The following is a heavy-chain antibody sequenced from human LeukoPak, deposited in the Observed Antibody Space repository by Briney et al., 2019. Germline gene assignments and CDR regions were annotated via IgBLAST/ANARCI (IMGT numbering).Heavy chain of an antibody. CDR3: ARDTTGSLGRY. J-gene: IGHJ4*02. CDR2: INPNSGVT. D-gene: IGHD1-26*01. Sequence: GASVKVSCKASGYTFTGYFMHWVRQAPGQGLEWMGRINPNSGVTNYAQKFQGRVTMTRDTSINTAYMELSRLSSDDTAVYYCARDTTGSLGRYWGQGTLVTVSS. CDR1: GYTFTGYF. V-gene: IGHV1-2*06.